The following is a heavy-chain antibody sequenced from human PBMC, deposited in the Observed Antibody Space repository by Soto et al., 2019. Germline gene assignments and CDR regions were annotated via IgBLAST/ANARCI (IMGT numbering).Heavy chain of an antibody. CDR2: ISGSGSSS. Sequence: PAGSLRLSCAASGFPFSSYGMHWVRQAPGKGLDWVGVISGSGSSSYYADSVKGRFTISRDNSNNTLYLQMNSLRAEDTAVYYCAKCSPRYSSGLKAYYFDHWGQGTLVTVSS. CDR1: GFPFSSYG. CDR3: AKCSPRYSSGLKAYYFDH. J-gene: IGHJ4*02. V-gene: IGHV3-23*01. D-gene: IGHD6-19*01.